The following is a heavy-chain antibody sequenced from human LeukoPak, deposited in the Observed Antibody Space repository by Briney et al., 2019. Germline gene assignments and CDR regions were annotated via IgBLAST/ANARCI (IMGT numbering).Heavy chain of an antibody. V-gene: IGHV3-30*18. CDR3: AKSRAIVGTTHFDY. CDR2: ITYDGYYK. J-gene: IGHJ4*02. D-gene: IGHD1-26*01. Sequence: PGGPLRLSCAASGFTFTNYGMHWVRQAPGKGLEWVALITYDGYYKYYSDSVKGRFTISSDTSKNTLYLQMNGLRVEDTAVYYCAKSRAIVGTTHFDYWGQGALVTVSS. CDR1: GFTFTNYG.